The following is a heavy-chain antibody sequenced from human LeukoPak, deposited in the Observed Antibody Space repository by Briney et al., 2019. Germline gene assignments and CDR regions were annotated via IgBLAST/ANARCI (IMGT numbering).Heavy chain of an antibody. CDR1: GGSFSGYY. CDR3: ARENYYDSSGYSWNWFDP. J-gene: IGHJ5*02. D-gene: IGHD3-22*01. Sequence: SETLSLTCAVYGGSFSGYYWSWIRQPPGKGLEWIGEINHSGSTNYNPSLKSRVTISVDTSKNQFSLKLSSVTAADTAVYYCARENYYDSSGYSWNWFDPWGQGTLVTVSS. V-gene: IGHV4-34*01. CDR2: INHSGST.